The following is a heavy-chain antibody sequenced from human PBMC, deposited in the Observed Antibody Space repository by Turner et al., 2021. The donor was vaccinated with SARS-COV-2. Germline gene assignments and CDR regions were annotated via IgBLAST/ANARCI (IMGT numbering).Heavy chain of an antibody. CDR1: GGSISSSRYY. J-gene: IGHJ4*02. V-gene: IGHV4-39*01. CDR2: IYYSGST. Sequence: QLQLQESGPGLVKPSETLSLTCTVSGGSISSSRYYWGWIRQPPGKGLAWIGSIYYSGSTYYNPSLKSRVTISVDTSKNQFSLKLSSVTAADTAVYYCARSNYDFWSGYYTFYFDYWGQGTLVTVSS. CDR3: ARSNYDFWSGYYTFYFDY. D-gene: IGHD3-3*01.